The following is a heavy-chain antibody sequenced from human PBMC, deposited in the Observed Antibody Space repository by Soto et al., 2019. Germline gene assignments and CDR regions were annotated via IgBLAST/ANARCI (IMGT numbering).Heavy chain of an antibody. Sequence: PGESLKTSCKGSGYSFTSYWISWVRQMPGKGLEWMGRIDPSDSYISYSPSFQGHVTISIDKSNTTAYLQWSTLKASDTAVYFCARRLGKANYGMDVWGQGTTVTVSS. V-gene: IGHV5-10-1*01. J-gene: IGHJ6*02. CDR2: IDPSDSYI. CDR1: GYSFTSYW. CDR3: ARRLGKANYGMDV. D-gene: IGHD1-26*01.